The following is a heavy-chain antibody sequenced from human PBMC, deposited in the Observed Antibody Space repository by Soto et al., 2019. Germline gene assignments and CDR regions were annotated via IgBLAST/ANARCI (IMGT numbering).Heavy chain of an antibody. V-gene: IGHV1-69*08. CDR3: ARDGNYYDSSGQLYWFDP. CDR2: IIPILGIA. CDR1: GGTFSSYT. Sequence: QVQLVQSGAEVKKPGSSVKVSCKASGGTFSSYTISWVRQAPGQGLEWMGRIIPILGIANYAQKFQGRVTITADKSTSTAYKELSSLRSEDTAVYYCARDGNYYDSSGQLYWFDPWGQGTLVTVSS. D-gene: IGHD3-22*01. J-gene: IGHJ5*02.